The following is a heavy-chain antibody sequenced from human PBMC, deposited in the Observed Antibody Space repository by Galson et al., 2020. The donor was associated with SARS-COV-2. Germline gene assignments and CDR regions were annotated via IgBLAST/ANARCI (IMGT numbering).Heavy chain of an antibody. J-gene: IGHJ3*02. CDR1: GGSISSNGYY. CDR3: ARDSGYMVGATSAFDI. Sequence: SETQSLTCTVSGGSISSNGYYWTWIRQHPGKGLEWIGYIYYSGSAYYSPSLKSRVTISVDTSKNQFSLKLTSVTAADTAVYYCARDSGYMVGATSAFDIWGQGTMVTVSS. V-gene: IGHV4-31*03. D-gene: IGHD1-26*01. CDR2: IYYSGSA.